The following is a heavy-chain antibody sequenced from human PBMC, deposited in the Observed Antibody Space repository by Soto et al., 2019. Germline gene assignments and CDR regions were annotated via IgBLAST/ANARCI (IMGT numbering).Heavy chain of an antibody. D-gene: IGHD2-21*02. Sequence: QVQLVQSGAEVKKPGSSVKVSCKASGGTFSSYAISWVRQAPGQGLEWMGGIIPIFGTANYAQKFQGRVTITADESTSTAYMELSSLRSEDTAVYYCASLTYCGGDCYPYLFAYWGQGTLVTVSS. CDR1: GGTFSSYA. V-gene: IGHV1-69*01. J-gene: IGHJ4*02. CDR2: IIPIFGTA. CDR3: ASLTYCGGDCYPYLFAY.